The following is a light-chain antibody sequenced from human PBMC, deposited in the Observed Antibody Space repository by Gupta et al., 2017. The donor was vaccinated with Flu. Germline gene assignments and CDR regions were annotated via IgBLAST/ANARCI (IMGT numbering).Light chain of an antibody. CDR2: VGS. Sequence: QSALTQPASLSGSPGHSITISCTGISSDVGSYDLVSWYPQHPVKDPKLIIYVGSKRRSGASNRFSGSKWSKTASLTLSGIQAEDEADYFCCSYAGSPVLGGGTKLTVL. J-gene: IGLJ3*02. CDR3: CSYAGSPV. V-gene: IGLV2-23*01. CDR1: SSDVGSYDL.